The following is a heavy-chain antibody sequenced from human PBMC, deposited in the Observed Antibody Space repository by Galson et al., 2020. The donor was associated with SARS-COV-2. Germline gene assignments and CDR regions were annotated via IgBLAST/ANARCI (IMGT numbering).Heavy chain of an antibody. J-gene: IGHJ6*02. CDR3: AKDPGGSGYYYFGMDV. CDR1: GFTFDGYA. V-gene: IGHV3-9*01. D-gene: IGHD3-10*01. CDR2: ISWDSGTI. Sequence: GGSLRLSCAASGFTFDGYAMHWVRQAPGKGLEWVSGISWDSGTIGYADSVKGRFTIFRDNAKNSLYLQMNSLRVEDTALYYCAKDPGGSGYYYFGMDVWGRGTTVTVSS.